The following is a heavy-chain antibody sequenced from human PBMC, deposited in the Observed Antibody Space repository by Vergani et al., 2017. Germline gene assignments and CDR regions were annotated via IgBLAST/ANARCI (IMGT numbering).Heavy chain of an antibody. CDR1: GGSISSYY. CDR3: AREAAMVRYYYYMDV. CDR2: IYYSGST. J-gene: IGHJ6*03. V-gene: IGHV4-59*01. D-gene: IGHD3-10*01. Sequence: QVQLQESGPGLVKPSETLSLTCTVSGGSISSYYWSWIRQPPGKGLEWIGYIYYSGSTNYNPSLKSRVTISVDTSKNQFSLKLSSVTVADTAVYYCAREAAMVRYYYYMDVWGKGTTVTVSS.